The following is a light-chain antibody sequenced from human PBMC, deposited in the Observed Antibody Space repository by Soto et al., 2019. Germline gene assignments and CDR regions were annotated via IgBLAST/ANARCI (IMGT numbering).Light chain of an antibody. J-gene: IGKJ2*01. V-gene: IGKV1D-12*01. Sequence: DIQMTQSPSSVSASVGDRVTITCRASQDISSWLAWYQQKPGKAPKLLIYAASSLQSGVPPRFSGSGSGTDFTLTISSLQHEDFATYYCQQANSFPYTFGQGTKLEIK. CDR2: AAS. CDR1: QDISSW. CDR3: QQANSFPYT.